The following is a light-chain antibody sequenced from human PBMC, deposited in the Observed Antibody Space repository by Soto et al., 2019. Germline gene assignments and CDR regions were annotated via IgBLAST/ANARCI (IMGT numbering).Light chain of an antibody. Sequence: DIQMTQSPSTLSASVGDRVTITCRASQSISNWLAWYQQKPGKAPKLLIYKASTVESGVPSRFNGTGSGTELPLTISSLQPDDFATYYCHQFSFSHTFGGGTKVEIK. J-gene: IGKJ4*01. V-gene: IGKV1-5*03. CDR2: KAS. CDR1: QSISNW. CDR3: HQFSFSHT.